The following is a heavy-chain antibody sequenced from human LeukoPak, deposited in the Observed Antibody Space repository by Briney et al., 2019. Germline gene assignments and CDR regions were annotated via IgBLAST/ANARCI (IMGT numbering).Heavy chain of an antibody. CDR3: AKLSSTGRDGYNPA. CDR2: ISGSGGST. J-gene: IGHJ4*02. CDR1: GFTFSDYT. Sequence: GGSLRLSCAASGFTFSDYTMTWVRQAPGKGLEWVSAISGSGGSTYYADSVKGRFTISRDNSKNTLYLQMNSLRAEDTAVYYCAKLSSTGRDGYNPAWGQGTLVTVSS. D-gene: IGHD5-24*01. V-gene: IGHV3-23*01.